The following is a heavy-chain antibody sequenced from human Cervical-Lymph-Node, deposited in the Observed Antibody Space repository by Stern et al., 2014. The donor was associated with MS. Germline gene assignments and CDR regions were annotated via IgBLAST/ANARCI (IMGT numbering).Heavy chain of an antibody. CDR2: INPNNGGT. J-gene: IGHJ3*01. Sequence: QDQLAQSGAEVKKPGASVKVSCKASGYAFSDYYAHWVRLAPGQGLEWMGWINPNNGGTNYAQKFQGRVTMTRDTSISTVYMQLSGLTSDDTALYYCARGSFGAFAVVVAVNDTFDVWGLGTMVTVSS. CDR1: GYAFSDYY. D-gene: IGHD2-15*01. V-gene: IGHV1-2*02. CDR3: ARGSFGAFAVVVAVNDTFDV.